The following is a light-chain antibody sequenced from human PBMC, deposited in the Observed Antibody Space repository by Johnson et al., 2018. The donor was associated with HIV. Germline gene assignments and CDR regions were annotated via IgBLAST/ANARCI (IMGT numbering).Light chain of an antibody. CDR3: GTWDSSLSAYV. Sequence: QSVLTQPPSVSAAPGQKVTISCSGSGSNIWNNYVSWYQQLPGTAPKLLIYENNKRPSGIPDRFSGSKSGTSATLGITGLQTGDEADYYCGTWDSSLSAYVFGTGTKVTVL. V-gene: IGLV1-51*01. CDR2: ENN. J-gene: IGLJ1*01. CDR1: GSNIWNNY.